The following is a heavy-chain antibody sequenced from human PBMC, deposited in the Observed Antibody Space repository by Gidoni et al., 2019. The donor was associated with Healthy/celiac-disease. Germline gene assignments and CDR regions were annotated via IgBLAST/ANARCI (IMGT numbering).Heavy chain of an antibody. Sequence: QVQLQESGPGLVKPSETLSLPCPVSGGSISSYYWSWIRQPPGKGLEWIGYIYYSWSTNYNPSLKSRVTISVDTSKNQFSLKLSSVTAADTAVYYCARRAPGGYWYFDLWGRGTLVTVSS. CDR2: IYYSWST. D-gene: IGHD3-10*01. V-gene: IGHV4-59*01. CDR3: ARRAPGGYWYFDL. J-gene: IGHJ2*01. CDR1: GGSISSYY.